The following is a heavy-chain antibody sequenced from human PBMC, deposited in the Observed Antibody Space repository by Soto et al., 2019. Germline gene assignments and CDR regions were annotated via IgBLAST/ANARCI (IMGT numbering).Heavy chain of an antibody. CDR2: IGWGDDK. CDR1: GFSLSPSGMC. D-gene: IGHD6-6*01. V-gene: IGHV2-70*01. Sequence: SGPTLVNPPQTLTLTCTFSGFSLSPSGMCVSWIRQPPGKALEWLAFIGWGDDKYYRTSLKTRLTISKDTSKNQVVLTRTNMDPVDTAMYYCAMSIAARHIYYYGMDVCGQGTTVTVSS. CDR3: AMSIAARHIYYYGMDV. J-gene: IGHJ6*02.